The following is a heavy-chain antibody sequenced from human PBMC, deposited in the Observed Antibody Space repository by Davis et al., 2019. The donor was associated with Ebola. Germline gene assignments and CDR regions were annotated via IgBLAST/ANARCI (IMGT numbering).Heavy chain of an antibody. CDR3: ARPGYCTTTKCYTFMA. CDR2: INPSDGST. J-gene: IGHJ5*02. CDR1: GYAFTSFF. Sequence: ASVKVSCKASGYAFTSFFIHWVRQAPGHGLEWMGIINPSDGSTSYAQNFQDRVTLTRNTSTSTIYMELSSLRSEDTAVYFCARPGYCTTTKCYTFMAWGQGTLVTVSS. V-gene: IGHV1-46*01. D-gene: IGHD2-2*02.